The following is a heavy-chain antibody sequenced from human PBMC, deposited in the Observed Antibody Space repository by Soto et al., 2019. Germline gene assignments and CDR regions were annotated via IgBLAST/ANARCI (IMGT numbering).Heavy chain of an antibody. Sequence: VQLVQSGAEVKKPGSSVKVSCKASGGTFSTSSINWVRQAPGQRPEWMGNILPIFGTADYAQKFRGSVTITADKSTNTAYMEVRSLLSENTAVDYCAGGHEYGGNSDAFDIWGQGTVVTVSS. J-gene: IGHJ3*02. CDR1: GGTFSTSS. D-gene: IGHD4-17*01. V-gene: IGHV1-69*14. CDR3: AGGHEYGGNSDAFDI. CDR2: ILPIFGTA.